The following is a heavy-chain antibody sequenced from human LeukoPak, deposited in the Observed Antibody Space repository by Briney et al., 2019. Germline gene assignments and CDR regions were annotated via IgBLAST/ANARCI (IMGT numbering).Heavy chain of an antibody. CDR2: VHLSGST. D-gene: IGHD2-15*01. Sequence: PSETLSLTCGVYGGSFSGHYWSWIRQPPGKGLEWIGEVHLSGSTNYNPSLKSRVTISVDTSKNQFSLKLSSVTAADTAVYYCARGRYYLDYWGQGTLVTVSS. V-gene: IGHV4-34*01. J-gene: IGHJ4*02. CDR3: ARGRYYLDY. CDR1: GGSFSGHY.